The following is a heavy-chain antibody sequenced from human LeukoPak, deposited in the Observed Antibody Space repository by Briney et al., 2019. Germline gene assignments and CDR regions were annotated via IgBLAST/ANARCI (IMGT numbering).Heavy chain of an antibody. V-gene: IGHV3-23*01. J-gene: IGHJ4*02. CDR1: GFTFSAYS. Sequence: GGSLSLSCAASGFTFSAYSMSWVRQAPGKGPEWVAGIRGGAGSPVYADSVKGRFTISRDNSQNMLFLQMDSLRAEDTALYYCAKRCSVARGTTGWDYWGQGTLVTVSS. CDR3: AKRCSVARGTTGWDY. D-gene: IGHD1-1*01. CDR2: IRGGAGSP.